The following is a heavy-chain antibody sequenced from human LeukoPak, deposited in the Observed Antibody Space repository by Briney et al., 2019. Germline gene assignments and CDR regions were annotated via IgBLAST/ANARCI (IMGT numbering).Heavy chain of an antibody. CDR1: GSTFSTYN. Sequence: GGSLRLSCAASGSTFSTYNMNWVRQAPGKGLEWVSVIYSGGSTYYADSVKGRFTISRDNSKNTLYLQMNSLRAEDTAVYYCATPPVRESWGQGTLVTVSS. V-gene: IGHV3-53*01. J-gene: IGHJ5*02. CDR2: IYSGGST. D-gene: IGHD3-10*01. CDR3: ATPPVRES.